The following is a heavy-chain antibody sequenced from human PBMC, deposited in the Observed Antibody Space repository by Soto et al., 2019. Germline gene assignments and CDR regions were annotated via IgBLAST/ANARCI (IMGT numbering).Heavy chain of an antibody. CDR2: ISAYNGNT. D-gene: IGHD3-16*02. CDR1: GYTFTSYG. V-gene: IGHV1-18*04. Sequence: ASVKVSCKASGYTFTSYGISWVRQAPGQGLEWMGWISAYNGNTNYAQKLQGRVTMTTDTSTSTAYMELRSLRSDDTAVYYCARDRVMITFGGVIVTYFDYWGQGTLVTV. J-gene: IGHJ4*02. CDR3: ARDRVMITFGGVIVTYFDY.